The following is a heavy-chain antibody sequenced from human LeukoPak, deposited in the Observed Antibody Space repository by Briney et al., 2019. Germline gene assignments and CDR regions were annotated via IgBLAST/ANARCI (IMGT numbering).Heavy chain of an antibody. CDR1: VGSISGFY. V-gene: IGHV4-59*01. J-gene: IGHJ4*02. CDR2: MYHSGST. D-gene: IGHD4-23*01. CDR3: ARGARWNDY. Sequence: PSETLSLTCTVSVGSISGFYWSWIRQPPGKGLEWIGFMYHSGSTNYNPSLKSRVTISLDTSRSQFSLKLTSVTAEDTAVYYCARGARWNDYWGQGTLVTVSS.